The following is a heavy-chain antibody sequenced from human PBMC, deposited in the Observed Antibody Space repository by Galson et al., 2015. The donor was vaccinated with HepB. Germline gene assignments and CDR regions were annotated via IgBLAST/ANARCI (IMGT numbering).Heavy chain of an antibody. J-gene: IGHJ6*02. D-gene: IGHD1-1*01. Sequence: TLSLTCTVSGGSISSSSYYWGWIRQPPGKGLEWIGSIYYSGSTYYNPSLKSRVTISVDTSKNQFSLKLSSVTAADTAVYYCARHSENDQPPSYYYYYGMDVWGQGTTVTVSS. CDR2: IYYSGST. V-gene: IGHV4-39*01. CDR3: ARHSENDQPPSYYYYYGMDV. CDR1: GGSISSSSYY.